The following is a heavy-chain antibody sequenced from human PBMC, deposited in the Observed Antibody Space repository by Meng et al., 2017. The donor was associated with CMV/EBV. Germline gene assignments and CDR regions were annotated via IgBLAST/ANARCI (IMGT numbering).Heavy chain of an antibody. Sequence: GESLKISCAASGFTFSTYWMNWVRQAPGKGLEWVANINRDGSDKYYVYSVKGRFTMSRDNSKNSLYLQMNSLRTEDTAVYYCAKVESSSWYYFDYWGQGTLVTVSS. D-gene: IGHD6-13*01. CDR2: INRDGSDK. CDR3: AKVESSSWYYFDY. CDR1: GFTFSTYW. J-gene: IGHJ4*02. V-gene: IGHV3-7*03.